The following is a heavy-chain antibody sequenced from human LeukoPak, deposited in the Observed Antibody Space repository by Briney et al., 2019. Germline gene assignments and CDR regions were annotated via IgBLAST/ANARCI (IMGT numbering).Heavy chain of an antibody. CDR1: GGSITTNNYF. Sequence: SETLSLTCTVSGGSITTNNYFWGWIRQPPGKGLEWIGNVLYSGTTYYSPSLKSRVLMSVDTSKNRFSLKLTSVTAADTAVYYCARVVRYYYDSRGYSDGHYGVDVWGQGTTVTVS. CDR2: VLYSGTT. CDR3: ARVVRYYYDSRGYSDGHYGVDV. D-gene: IGHD3-22*01. V-gene: IGHV4-39*07. J-gene: IGHJ6*02.